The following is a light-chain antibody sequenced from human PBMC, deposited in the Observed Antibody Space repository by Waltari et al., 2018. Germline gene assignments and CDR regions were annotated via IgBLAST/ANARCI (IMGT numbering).Light chain of an antibody. Sequence: ELVMTQSPATLSVSPGERVTLSCRASQSIGTDLAWYQQKPGQAPRLLIYGVSFRATGVPARFSGSVSATEFTLTISSLQSEDFAVYYCQQYNQWWTFGQGTKLEIK. CDR1: QSIGTD. CDR2: GVS. V-gene: IGKV3-15*01. CDR3: QQYNQWWT. J-gene: IGKJ1*01.